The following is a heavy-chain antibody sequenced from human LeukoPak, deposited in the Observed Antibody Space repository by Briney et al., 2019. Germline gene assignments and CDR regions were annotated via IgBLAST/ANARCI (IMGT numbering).Heavy chain of an antibody. CDR3: ARGVNYYDSGTYYTPYNWFDP. D-gene: IGHD3-10*01. CDR2: INPVSGNA. V-gene: IGHV1-3*01. Sequence: ASVKVSCKASGYTLSSFAMHWVRQAPGQRLEWMGWINPVSGNAKYSQNFQGRVTITRDTSASSAYMELSGLKSEDTAVYYCARGVNYYDSGTYYTPYNWFDPWGQGTLVTVSS. J-gene: IGHJ5*02. CDR1: GYTLSSFA.